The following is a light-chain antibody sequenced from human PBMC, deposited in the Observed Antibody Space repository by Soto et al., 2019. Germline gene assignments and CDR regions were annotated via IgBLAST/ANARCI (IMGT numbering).Light chain of an antibody. Sequence: DVQMTQSPSSLSASVGDRVTITCRSSQDINIYLAWYQQKPGNAPKSLIYAASRLQTGVPSRFSGSESGTDFTLTISNLQPEDSATYYCQQYNIYPLTFGGGTKVEIK. CDR3: QQYNIYPLT. CDR2: AAS. CDR1: QDINIY. V-gene: IGKV1D-16*01. J-gene: IGKJ4*01.